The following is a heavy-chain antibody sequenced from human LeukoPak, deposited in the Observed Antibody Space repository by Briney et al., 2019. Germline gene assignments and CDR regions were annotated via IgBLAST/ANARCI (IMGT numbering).Heavy chain of an antibody. CDR3: AREEIRSWFDP. J-gene: IGHJ5*02. CDR1: GFIFSDHY. D-gene: IGHD5-24*01. Sequence: PGGSLRLSCAASGFIFSDHYMDWVRQAPGKGLEWVGRAKNKINSYTTMYAASVKDRFTISRDDSKNSLYLQMNSLKTEDTAVYYCAREEIRSWFDPWGQGTLVTVSS. V-gene: IGHV3-72*01. CDR2: AKNKINSYTT.